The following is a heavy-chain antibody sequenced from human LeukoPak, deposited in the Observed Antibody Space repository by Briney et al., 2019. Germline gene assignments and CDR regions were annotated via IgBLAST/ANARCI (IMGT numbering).Heavy chain of an antibody. CDR3: AINGCYRGVCDFDV. J-gene: IGHJ3*01. Sequence: GGSLRLSCATSGFTFTNYGMNWARQAPGKGLEWVAYISNSAILYADSVKGRFTISRDNARNSLYLQMNSLRAEDTAVYYCAINGCYRGVCDFDVWGQGTMVTVSS. CDR2: ISNSAI. CDR1: GFTFTNYG. V-gene: IGHV3-48*01. D-gene: IGHD2-21*01.